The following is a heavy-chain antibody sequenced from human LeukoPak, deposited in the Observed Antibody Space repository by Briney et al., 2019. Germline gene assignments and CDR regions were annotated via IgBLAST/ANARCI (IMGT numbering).Heavy chain of an antibody. V-gene: IGHV1-2*02. Sequence: ASVRVSCKASGYTFTGYYMHWVRQAPGQGLEWMGWINPNSGGTNYAQKFQGRVTMTRDTSISTAYMELSRLRSDDTAVYYCAAVAGLGNAFDIWGQGTMVTVSS. CDR3: AAVAGLGNAFDI. CDR1: GYTFTGYY. CDR2: INPNSGGT. J-gene: IGHJ3*02. D-gene: IGHD6-19*01.